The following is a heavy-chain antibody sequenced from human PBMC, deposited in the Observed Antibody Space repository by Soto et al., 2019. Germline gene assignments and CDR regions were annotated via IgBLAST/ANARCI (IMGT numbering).Heavy chain of an antibody. J-gene: IGHJ4*02. CDR3: ARDYLPPGIAVAGTGGEMDY. D-gene: IGHD6-19*01. V-gene: IGHV1-69*13. Sequence: ASVKVSCKASVGTFSSYAISWVRQAPGQGLEWMGGIIPIFGTANYAQKFQGRVTITADESTSTAYMELSSLRSEDTAVYYCARDYLPPGIAVAGTGGEMDYWGQGTLVTVSS. CDR2: IIPIFGTA. CDR1: VGTFSSYA.